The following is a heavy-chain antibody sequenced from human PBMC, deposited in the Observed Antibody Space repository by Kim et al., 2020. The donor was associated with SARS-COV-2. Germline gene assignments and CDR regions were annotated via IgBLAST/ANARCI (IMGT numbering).Heavy chain of an antibody. V-gene: IGHV3-21*01. CDR3: ARGGKSGILTGSLTLLANYGMDV. Sequence: GGSLRLSCAASGFTFSSYSMNWVRQAPGKGLEWVASISSSSTYIYYADSLKGRFTVSRDNANNSLYLQMNSLRAEDTAVYYCARGGKSGILTGSLTLLANYGMDVWGQGTTVTVSS. CDR1: GFTFSSYS. D-gene: IGHD3-9*01. CDR2: ISSSSTYI. J-gene: IGHJ6*02.